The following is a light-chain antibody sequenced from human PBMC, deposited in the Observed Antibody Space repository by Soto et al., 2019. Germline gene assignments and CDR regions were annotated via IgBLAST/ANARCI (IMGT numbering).Light chain of an antibody. CDR2: GAS. V-gene: IGKV3-20*01. CDR3: QQYGNSPYT. Sequence: EIVLTQSPGTLSLSPGEGATLSCRASQSVSSSYLAWYQQKPGQAPRLLIYGASSRATGIPDRFSGSGSGTDFTLTISRLGPEDFAVYYCQQYGNSPYTFGQGTKLEIK. CDR1: QSVSSSY. J-gene: IGKJ2*01.